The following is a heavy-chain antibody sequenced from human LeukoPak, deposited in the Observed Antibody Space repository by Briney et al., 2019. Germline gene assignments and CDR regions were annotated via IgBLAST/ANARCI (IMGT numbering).Heavy chain of an antibody. CDR3: ARGLSSTRRESDY. CDR1: GRSISNFY. D-gene: IGHD2-2*01. Sequence: SETLSLTCSVSGRSISNFYWSWVRQPPGKGLEWIGYIDSSGSTSYNPSLKSRVTISIDTSKKQFSLRLRSVAAADTAVYFCARGLSSTRRESDYWGQGTLVTVSS. V-gene: IGHV4-59*01. J-gene: IGHJ4*02. CDR2: IDSSGST.